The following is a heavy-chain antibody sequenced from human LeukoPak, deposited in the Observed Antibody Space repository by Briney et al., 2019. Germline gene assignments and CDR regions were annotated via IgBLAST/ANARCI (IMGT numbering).Heavy chain of an antibody. CDR2: IYSLGDT. D-gene: IGHD2-21*01. J-gene: IGHJ4*02. Sequence: SGGSLRLSCTASGFIVSDNCMSWVRQAPGKGLEWVSLIYSLGDTYYADSVKGRFTISRDKSKNTLYLQMNSLRAEDTAVYYCAKSDCGGDGCKLLNYWGQGTLVTVSS. CDR1: GFIVSDNC. V-gene: IGHV3-53*01. CDR3: AKSDCGGDGCKLLNY.